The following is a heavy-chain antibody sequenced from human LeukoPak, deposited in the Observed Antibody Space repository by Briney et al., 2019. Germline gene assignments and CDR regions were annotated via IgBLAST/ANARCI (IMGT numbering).Heavy chain of an antibody. J-gene: IGHJ4*02. V-gene: IGHV3-74*01. Sequence: GGSLRLSCAASGFTFSSYWMHWVRQVPGKGLVWVSRINTDGNSTTYADSVKGRFTISRDNAKNTLYLQMNSLRAEDTAVYYCARARSITMVRGVIGHWGQGTLVTVSS. CDR1: GFTFSSYW. D-gene: IGHD3-10*01. CDR2: INTDGNST. CDR3: ARARSITMVRGVIGH.